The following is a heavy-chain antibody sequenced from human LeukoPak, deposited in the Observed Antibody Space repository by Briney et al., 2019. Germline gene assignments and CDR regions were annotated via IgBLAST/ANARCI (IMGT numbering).Heavy chain of an antibody. J-gene: IGHJ5*02. CDR1: GFTFSSYC. V-gene: IGHV3-7*02. CDR3: ARVYDYWFDP. Sequence: GGSLRLSCIASGFTFSSYCMSWVRQAPGKGLEWVANIKQDGSEKYYVDSVKGRFTISRDNAKNSLYLQMNSLRAEDTAVYYCARVYDYWFDPWGQGTLVTVSS. CDR2: IKQDGSEK. D-gene: IGHD5/OR15-5a*01.